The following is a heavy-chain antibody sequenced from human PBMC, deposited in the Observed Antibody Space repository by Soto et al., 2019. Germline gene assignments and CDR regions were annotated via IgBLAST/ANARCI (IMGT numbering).Heavy chain of an antibody. J-gene: IGHJ5*02. CDR2: IIPIFGTA. CDR1: GGTFSSYA. D-gene: IGHD3-22*01. Sequence: QVQLVQSGAEVKKPGSSVKVSCKASGGTFSSYAISWVRQAPGQGLEWMGGIIPIFGTANYAQKFQGRVTITADKSTSTAYMELSSLRSEDTGVYYCARSGGAGSGYTKSDNWFDPWGQGTLVTVSS. CDR3: ARSGGAGSGYTKSDNWFDP. V-gene: IGHV1-69*06.